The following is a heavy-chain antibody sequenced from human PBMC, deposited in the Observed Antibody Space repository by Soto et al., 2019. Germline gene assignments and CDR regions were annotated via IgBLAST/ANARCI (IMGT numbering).Heavy chain of an antibody. D-gene: IGHD6-6*01. CDR3: ARAKYRDTPPDY. CDR1: GFTVSNNY. CDR2: IYRGDST. J-gene: IGHJ4*02. V-gene: IGHV3-53*01. Sequence: PGGSLRLSCAASGFTVSNNYMNWVRQAPGKGLEWVSIIYRGDSTDYADSVKGRFTIFRDNSKNTLYLHMKSLRAEDTAVYYCARAKYRDTPPDYWGQGTLVTVSS.